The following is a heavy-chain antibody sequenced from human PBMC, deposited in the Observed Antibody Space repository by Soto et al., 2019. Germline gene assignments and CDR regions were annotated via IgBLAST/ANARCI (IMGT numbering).Heavy chain of an antibody. J-gene: IGHJ5*02. CDR2: INHSGST. D-gene: IGHD6-19*01. CDR1: GGSFSGYY. CDR3: ARGKQWLVLNWFDP. Sequence: QVQLQQWGAGLLKPSETLSLTCAVYGGSFSGYYWSWIRQPPGKGLGWIGEINHSGSTNYNPSLKSRVTISVDTSKNQFSLKLSSVTAADTAVYYCARGKQWLVLNWFDPWGQGTLVTVSS. V-gene: IGHV4-34*01.